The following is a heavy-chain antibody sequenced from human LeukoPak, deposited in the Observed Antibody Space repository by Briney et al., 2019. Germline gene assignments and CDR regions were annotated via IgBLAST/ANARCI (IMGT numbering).Heavy chain of an antibody. V-gene: IGHV3-7*01. Sequence: GGSLRLSCEGSGFSFSSYWMTWVRQLPGKGPEWVANIRQDESERYFADSVKGRFTISRDNAKKSVYLHMSSLRAEDTALYYCAKEGAVSFGTYQATYYFDYWGQGTLVTVSS. J-gene: IGHJ4*02. CDR1: GFSFSSYW. D-gene: IGHD3-10*01. CDR3: AKEGAVSFGTYQATYYFDY. CDR2: IRQDESER.